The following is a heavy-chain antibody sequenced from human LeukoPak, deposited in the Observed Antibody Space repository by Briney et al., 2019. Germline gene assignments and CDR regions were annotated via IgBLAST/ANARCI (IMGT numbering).Heavy chain of an antibody. CDR3: ARGPPRGKYYYMDV. Sequence: PGGSLRLSCAASGFTFSSFDMHWVRQPTGQGLEWVSTIGTASDTYYPASVEGRFTLSRDNAKNSLYLQMNSLTAGDAAVYYCARGPPRGKYYYMDVWGKGTTVTVS. CDR1: GFTFSSFD. V-gene: IGHV3-13*01. J-gene: IGHJ6*03. D-gene: IGHD1-1*01. CDR2: IGTASDT.